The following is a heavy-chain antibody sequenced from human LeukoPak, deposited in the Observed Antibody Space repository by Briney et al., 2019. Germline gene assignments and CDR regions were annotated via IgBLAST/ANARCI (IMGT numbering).Heavy chain of an antibody. CDR1: GGTFSSYA. J-gene: IGHJ5*02. D-gene: IGHD5-18*01. CDR2: IIPIFGTA. V-gene: IGHV1-69*13. Sequence: ASVKVSCKASGGTFSSYAISWVRQVPGQGLEWMGGIIPIFGTANYAQKFQGRVTITADESTSTAYMELSSLRSEDTAVYYCARVQDTAMVSSFDPWGQGTLVTVSS. CDR3: ARVQDTAMVSSFDP.